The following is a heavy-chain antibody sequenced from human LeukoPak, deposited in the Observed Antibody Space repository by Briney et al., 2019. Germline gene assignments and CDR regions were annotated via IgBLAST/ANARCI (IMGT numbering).Heavy chain of an antibody. CDR1: GYTFTGDY. Sequence: GASVKLSCKASGYTFTGDYMHWVRQAPGQGLEWMGWINPNSGGTNYAQKFQGRVTMTRDTSISTAYMELSRLRSDDTAVYYCARDRDYGDSFDYWGQGTLVTVSS. V-gene: IGHV1-2*02. CDR2: INPNSGGT. D-gene: IGHD4-17*01. J-gene: IGHJ4*02. CDR3: ARDRDYGDSFDY.